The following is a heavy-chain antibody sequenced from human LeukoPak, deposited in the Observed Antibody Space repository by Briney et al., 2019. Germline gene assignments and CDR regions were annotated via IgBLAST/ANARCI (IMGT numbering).Heavy chain of an antibody. J-gene: IGHJ6*02. CDR1: GFTVSSNY. CDR3: ATGFGYCSSTSCRPDYYGMDV. CDR2: IYSGGST. D-gene: IGHD2-2*03. Sequence: GGSLRLSCAASGFTVSSNYMSWVRQAPGKGLEWVSVIYSGGSTYYADSVKGRFTISRDNSKNTLYLQMNSLRAEDTAVYYCATGFGYCSSTSCRPDYYGMDVWGQGTTVTVSS. V-gene: IGHV3-53*01.